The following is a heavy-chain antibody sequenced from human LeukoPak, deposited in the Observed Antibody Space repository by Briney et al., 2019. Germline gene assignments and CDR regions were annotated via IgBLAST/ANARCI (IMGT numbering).Heavy chain of an antibody. CDR1: GGTFSSYA. Sequence: SVKVSCKASGGTFSSYAISWVRQAPGQGLEWMGGIIPIFGTANYAQKFQGRVTITADESTSTAYMELSSLRSEDTAVYYCAITLYCSGGSCYSRSFDYWGQGTLVTVSS. CDR2: IIPIFGTA. CDR3: AITLYCSGGSCYSRSFDY. D-gene: IGHD2-15*01. V-gene: IGHV1-69*13. J-gene: IGHJ4*02.